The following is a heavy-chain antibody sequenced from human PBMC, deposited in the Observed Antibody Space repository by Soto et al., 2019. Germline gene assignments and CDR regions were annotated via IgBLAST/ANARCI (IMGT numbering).Heavy chain of an antibody. D-gene: IGHD1-26*01. CDR1: GGSFSGYY. Sequence: PSETLSLTCAVYGGSFSGYYWSWIRQPPGKGLEWIGEINHSGSTNYNPSLKSRVTISVDTSKNQFSLKLSSVTAADTAVYYCDKHWHKKWELPGYFDSWGQGTLVTVSS. CDR2: INHSGST. J-gene: IGHJ4*02. CDR3: DKHWHKKWELPGYFDS. V-gene: IGHV4-34*01.